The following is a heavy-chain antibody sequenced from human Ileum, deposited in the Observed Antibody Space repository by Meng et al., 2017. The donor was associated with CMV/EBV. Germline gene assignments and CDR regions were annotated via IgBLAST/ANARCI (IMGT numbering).Heavy chain of an antibody. V-gene: IGHV1-3*04. D-gene: IGHD6-19*01. J-gene: IGHJ4*02. CDR1: GSTFTPYA. CDR3: ASRSNSGPAAFDY. Sequence: VSCTSSGSTFTPYAIHWVRQAPGQRLEWMGWINTGNGNTKYSQKFQGRVTVTMDTSASTAYMELTSLTSEDTGVYYCASRSNSGPAAFDYWGQGSLVTVS. CDR2: INTGNGNT.